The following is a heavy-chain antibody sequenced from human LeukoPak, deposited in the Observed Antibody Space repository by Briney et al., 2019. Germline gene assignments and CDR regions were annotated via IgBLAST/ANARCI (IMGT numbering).Heavy chain of an antibody. CDR1: GYTLTELS. J-gene: IGHJ4*02. CDR2: FDPEDGET. Sequence: GASVKVSCKVSGYTLTELSMHWVRQAPGKGLEWMGGFDPEDGETIYAQKFQGRVTMTEDTSTDTAYMELSSLRSEDTAVYYCATTLGSGWYYPTFDYWGQGTLVTVSS. D-gene: IGHD6-19*01. V-gene: IGHV1-24*01. CDR3: ATTLGSGWYYPTFDY.